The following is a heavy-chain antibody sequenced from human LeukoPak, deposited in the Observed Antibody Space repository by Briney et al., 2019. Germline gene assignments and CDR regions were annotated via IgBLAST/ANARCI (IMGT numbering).Heavy chain of an antibody. CDR3: ARAGGLWYAEAYFDY. J-gene: IGHJ4*02. D-gene: IGHD6-13*01. CDR1: GISFEDYG. Sequence: GVSLSLCCAASGISFEDYGMSWVRKAPGKGLELVSIINWSGGSTFYADSMKGRFTISRDNAKKYLYLQVNSLRAEDTALYYCARAGGLWYAEAYFDYWGQGTLVTVSS. V-gene: IGHV3-20*04. CDR2: INWSGGST.